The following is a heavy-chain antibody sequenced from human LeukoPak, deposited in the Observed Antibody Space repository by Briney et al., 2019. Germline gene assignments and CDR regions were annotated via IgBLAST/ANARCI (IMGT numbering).Heavy chain of an antibody. V-gene: IGHV3-23*01. J-gene: IGHJ4*02. D-gene: IGHD2-2*01. Sequence: GGSLRLSCAASGFTFSSYAMGWVRQAPGKGLEWVSDVSSSGGSTNYADSVRGRLTISRDNSKNTLYLQMNSLRAEDTAVYYCAKVGRASWAPYYFDYWGQGTLVTVSS. CDR3: AKVGRASWAPYYFDY. CDR2: VSSSGGST. CDR1: GFTFSSYA.